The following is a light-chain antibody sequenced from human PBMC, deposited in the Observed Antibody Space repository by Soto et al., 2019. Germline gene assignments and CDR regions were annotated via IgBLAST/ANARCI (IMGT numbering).Light chain of an antibody. CDR2: DAS. CDR1: QSVSSY. J-gene: IGKJ2*01. V-gene: IGKV3-11*01. CDR3: QQRSNWPHT. Sequence: EIVSTQSPATLSLSPGERATLSCRASQSVSSYLAWYQQKPGQAPRLLMYDASKRATGIPARFSGSGSGTDFTLTISSLEPEDSAVYYCQQRSNWPHTFGQGTKLEIK.